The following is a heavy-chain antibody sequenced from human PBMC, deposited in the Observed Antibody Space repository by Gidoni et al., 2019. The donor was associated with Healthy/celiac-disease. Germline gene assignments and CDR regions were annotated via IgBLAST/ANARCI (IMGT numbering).Heavy chain of an antibody. V-gene: IGHV3-9*01. CDR3: AKGVAAGTWFPLYYYYMDV. J-gene: IGHJ6*03. D-gene: IGHD6-13*01. CDR1: GFPFDDYS. Sequence: EVQLVESGGGLVQPGRSLRLSCAASGFPFDDYSMPWVRQAPGKGLEWVSGISWNSGSIGYADSVKGRFTISRDNAKNSLYLQMNSLRAEDTALYYCAKGVAAGTWFPLYYYYMDVWGKGTTVTVSS. CDR2: ISWNSGSI.